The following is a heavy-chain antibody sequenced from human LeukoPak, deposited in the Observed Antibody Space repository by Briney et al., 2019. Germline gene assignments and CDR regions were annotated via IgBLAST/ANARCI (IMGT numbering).Heavy chain of an antibody. CDR3: AKDRTSITMIVVVNYFDY. Sequence: GGSLRLSCEASGFTFSTHWMHWVRQVPGKGLVWISRISNDVISTISTSYADSVKGRFTISRDNAKNTLYLQMNSLRAEDTAVYYCAKDRTSITMIVVVNYFDYWGQGTLVTVSS. D-gene: IGHD3-22*01. CDR1: GFTFSTHW. V-gene: IGHV3-74*01. J-gene: IGHJ4*02. CDR2: ISNDVIST.